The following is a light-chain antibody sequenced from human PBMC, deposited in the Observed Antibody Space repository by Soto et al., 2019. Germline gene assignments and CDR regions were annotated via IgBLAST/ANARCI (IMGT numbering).Light chain of an antibody. CDR1: QGIRNF. V-gene: IGKV1-27*01. J-gene: IGKJ3*01. Sequence: DIRMTQSPTSLSASVGDRVTITCRAIQGIRNFVAWYQQKPGKAPKLLIYAASTLQSGVPSRFSGSGSGTDFTLTINSLQPEDVATYSGQKYSSVPVFGPGTKVEIK. CDR3: QKYSSVPV. CDR2: AAS.